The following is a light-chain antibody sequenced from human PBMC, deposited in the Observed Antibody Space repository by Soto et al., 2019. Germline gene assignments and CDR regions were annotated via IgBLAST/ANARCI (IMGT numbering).Light chain of an antibody. J-gene: IGLJ2*01. CDR3: AAWDDSLNGVV. Sequence: QSVLTQPPSASGTPGQRVAISCSGSSCNIGSNTVNWYQQLPGTAPRLLMYYNNRRPSGVPDRFSGSKSGTSASLAISGLQSEDEADYHCAAWDDSLNGVVFGGGTKLTVL. CDR1: SCNIGSNT. CDR2: YNN. V-gene: IGLV1-44*01.